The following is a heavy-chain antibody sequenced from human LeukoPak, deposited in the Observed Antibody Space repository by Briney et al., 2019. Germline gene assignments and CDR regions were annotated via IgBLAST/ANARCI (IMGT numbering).Heavy chain of an antibody. V-gene: IGHV3-15*01. CDR3: TANPSLWFGELSIDY. CDR1: RFTLSIVW. CDR2: TKSKSDHGIH. J-gene: IGHJ4*02. Sequence: GVSLTLSCAVSRFTLSIVWVRWVRHAHGKGREWVGRTKSKSDHGIHGYAAPVKCRFTISRDDSKNTLYLQMNSLKSEDTAVYYCTANPSLWFGELSIDYWGQGTLVTVSS. D-gene: IGHD3-10*01.